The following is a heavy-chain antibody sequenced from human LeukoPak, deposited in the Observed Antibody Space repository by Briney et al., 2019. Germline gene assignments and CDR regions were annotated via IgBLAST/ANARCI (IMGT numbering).Heavy chain of an antibody. Sequence: PGGSLRLSCAASGFTFSTYSMNWVRQAPGKGLEWVSSLDSSSTYIYYADSVKGRFTISRDNAKNSLYLQMNSLRAEDTAFYYWARNDYPDYRFHYWGPGTLGPVSS. CDR3: ARNDYPDYRFHY. CDR1: GFTFSTYS. D-gene: IGHD4-17*01. V-gene: IGHV3-21*01. J-gene: IGHJ4*03. CDR2: LDSSSTYI.